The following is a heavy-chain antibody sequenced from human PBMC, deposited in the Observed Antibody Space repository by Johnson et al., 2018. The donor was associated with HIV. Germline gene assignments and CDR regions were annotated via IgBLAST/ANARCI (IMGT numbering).Heavy chain of an antibody. V-gene: IGHV3-13*01. CDR3: ARDGFGTYYDDAFDF. J-gene: IGHJ3*01. CDR2: IGTAGAT. CDR1: GFTFSSYD. D-gene: IGHD1-26*01. Sequence: MLLVESGGGVVRPGGSLRLSCAASGFTFSSYDMHWVRQATGKGLEWVSAIGTAGATYYPGSVKGRFTISRDNSKNTLYLQMNSLRAEDTAVYYCARDGFGTYYDDAFDFWGQGTMVTVSS.